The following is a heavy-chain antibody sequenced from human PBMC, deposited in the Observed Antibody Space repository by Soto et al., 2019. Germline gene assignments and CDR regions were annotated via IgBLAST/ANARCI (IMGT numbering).Heavy chain of an antibody. V-gene: IGHV3-53*01. CDR2: IYSGGST. J-gene: IGHJ3*02. Sequence: GGPLRLSCAASGFTVSSNYMSWVRQAPGKGLEWVSVIYSGGSTYYADSVKGRFTISRDNSKNTLYLQMNSLRAEDTAVYYCTKSVTTDAFDIWGQGTMVTVSS. D-gene: IGHD4-17*01. CDR1: GFTVSSNY. CDR3: TKSVTTDAFDI.